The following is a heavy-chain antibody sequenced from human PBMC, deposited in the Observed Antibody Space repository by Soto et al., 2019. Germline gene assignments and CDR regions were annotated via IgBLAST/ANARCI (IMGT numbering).Heavy chain of an antibody. Sequence: PGGSLRLSCAASGFTFSIYSMNWVRQAPGKGLEWVSSISSSSSYIYYADSVKGRFTISRDNAKNSLYLQMNSLRAEDTAVYYCARYSLTRGMDVWGKGTTVNV. CDR2: ISSSSSYI. CDR3: ARYSLTRGMDV. J-gene: IGHJ6*03. D-gene: IGHD2-21*01. CDR1: GFTFSIYS. V-gene: IGHV3-21*01.